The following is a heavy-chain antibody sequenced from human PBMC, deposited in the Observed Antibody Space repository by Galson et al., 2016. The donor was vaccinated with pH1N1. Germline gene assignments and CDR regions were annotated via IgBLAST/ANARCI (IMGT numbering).Heavy chain of an antibody. D-gene: IGHD7-27*01. V-gene: IGHV3-74*01. J-gene: IGHJ3*02. CDR1: GFSFSTYW. Sequence: SLRLSCAASGFSFSTYWMHWVRQPAGKGLVWVSRIKGDERSTNYADSVKGRFTISRDNAKNTLYLEMNSLRVEDTAVYYCARDGLGAFDMWGQGTMVIVSS. CDR3: ARDGLGAFDM. CDR2: IKGDERST.